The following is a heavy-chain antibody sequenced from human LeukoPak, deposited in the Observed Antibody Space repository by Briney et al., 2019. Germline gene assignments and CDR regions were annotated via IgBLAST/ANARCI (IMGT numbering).Heavy chain of an antibody. D-gene: IGHD6-6*01. V-gene: IGHV4-4*07. CDR2: IYTSGST. CDR1: GGSISSYY. J-gene: IGHJ4*02. Sequence: SETLSLTCTVSGGSISSYYWSWIRQPAGKGLEWIGRIYTSGSTNYNPSLKSRVTMSVGTSKNQFSLTVTSVTAADTAIYYCARHTYARPFDFWGQGTLVTVSS. CDR3: ARHTYARPFDF.